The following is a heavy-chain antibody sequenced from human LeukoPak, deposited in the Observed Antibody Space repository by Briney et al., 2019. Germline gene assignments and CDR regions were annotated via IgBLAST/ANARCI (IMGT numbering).Heavy chain of an antibody. CDR1: RFSFSSYA. Sequence: TGGSLRLSCAASRFSFSSYAMHWVRQAPGKGLEWVAVISYDGSNKYYADSVKGRFTISRDNSKNTLYLQMNSLRAEDTAVYYCARDNSQLLYLYDYWGQGTLVTVSS. CDR3: ARDNSQLLYLYDY. D-gene: IGHD2-2*02. CDR2: ISYDGSNK. V-gene: IGHV3-30-3*01. J-gene: IGHJ4*02.